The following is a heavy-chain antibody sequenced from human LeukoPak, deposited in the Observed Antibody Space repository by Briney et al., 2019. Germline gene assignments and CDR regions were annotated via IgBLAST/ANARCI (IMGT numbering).Heavy chain of an antibody. CDR3: ARVPIPGWFGP. Sequence: SETLSLTCTVSGGSISSSSYYWGWIRQPPGKGLEWIGNIYYSGSTYYNPSLKSRVTISVGTSKNHFSLKLSSVTAADTAVYYCARVPIPGWFGPWGQGTLVTVSS. CDR2: IYYSGST. J-gene: IGHJ5*02. V-gene: IGHV4-39*07. D-gene: IGHD2-21*01. CDR1: GGSISSSSYY.